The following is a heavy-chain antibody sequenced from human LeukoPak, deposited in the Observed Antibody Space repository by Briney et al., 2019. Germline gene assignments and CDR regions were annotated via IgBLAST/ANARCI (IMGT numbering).Heavy chain of an antibody. V-gene: IGHV4-34*01. J-gene: IGHJ4*02. D-gene: IGHD6-13*01. CDR3: ARTPSSKTYYIDY. CDR2: INHSGST. Sequence: SETLSLTCAVYGGSFSGYYWSWIRQPPGKGLEWIGEINHSGSTNYNPSLKSRVTISVDTSKNQFSLKLSSVTAADTAVYYCARTPSSKTYYIDYCGQGTLVTVSS. CDR1: GGSFSGYY.